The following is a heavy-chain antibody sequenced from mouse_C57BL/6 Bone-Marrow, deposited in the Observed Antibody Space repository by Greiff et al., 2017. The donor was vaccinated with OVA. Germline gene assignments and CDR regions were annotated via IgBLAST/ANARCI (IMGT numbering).Heavy chain of an antibody. CDR3: ARERTAQATGYFDY. D-gene: IGHD3-2*02. Sequence: QVQLQQPGAELVRPGSSVKLSCKASGYTFTSYWMDWVKQRPGQGLEWIGNIYPSDSETHYNQKFKDKATLTVDKSSSTAYMQLSSLTSEDSAVYYCARERTAQATGYFDYWAKAPLSQSPQ. V-gene: IGHV1-61*01. CDR1: GYTFTSYW. CDR2: IYPSDSET. J-gene: IGHJ2*01.